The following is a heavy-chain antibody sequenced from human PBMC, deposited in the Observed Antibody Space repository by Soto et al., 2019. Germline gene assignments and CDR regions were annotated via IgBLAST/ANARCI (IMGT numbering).Heavy chain of an antibody. V-gene: IGHV1-18*01. J-gene: IGHJ5*02. CDR2: ISAYNGNT. Sequence: ASVKVSCKAAGYTFASDGISWVRQAPGQGLEWMGWISAYNGNTNYAQKLQGRVTMTTDTSTSTAYMELRSLRSDDTAVYHCARIGAYCSGGSCPEGWFAPWRTETLVTVS. D-gene: IGHD2-15*01. CDR3: ARIGAYCSGGSCPEGWFAP. CDR1: GYTFASDG.